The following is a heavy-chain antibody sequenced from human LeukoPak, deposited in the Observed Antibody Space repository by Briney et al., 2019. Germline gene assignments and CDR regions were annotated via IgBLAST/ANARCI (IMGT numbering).Heavy chain of an antibody. Sequence: SVKVSCKASGYIFTGYYMHWVRQAPGQGLEWMGGIIPIFGTANYAQKFQGRVTITADESTSTAYMELSSLRSEDTAVYYCARGRYSGSGSYRPLDYYYYYYYMDVWGKGTTVTISS. J-gene: IGHJ6*03. CDR3: ARGRYSGSGSYRPLDYYYYYYYMDV. V-gene: IGHV1-69*13. CDR1: GYIFTGYY. D-gene: IGHD3-10*01. CDR2: IIPIFGTA.